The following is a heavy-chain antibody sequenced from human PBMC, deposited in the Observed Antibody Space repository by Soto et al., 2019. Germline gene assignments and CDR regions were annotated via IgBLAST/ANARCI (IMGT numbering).Heavy chain of an antibody. V-gene: IGHV1-18*01. D-gene: IGHD2-15*01. CDR2: ISTYNGDT. J-gene: IGHJ6*02. CDR3: AREGSRPYYYYGMDV. CDR1: GYSFTTYG. Sequence: QVQLVQSGAEVKKPGASVKVSCKASGYSFTTYGIAWVRQAPGQGLEWMGWISTYNGDTDYSHNLQGRVIMTTDTSTTTSYMELWSLRSDDTAVYYCAREGSRPYYYYGMDVWGQGTTVSVSS.